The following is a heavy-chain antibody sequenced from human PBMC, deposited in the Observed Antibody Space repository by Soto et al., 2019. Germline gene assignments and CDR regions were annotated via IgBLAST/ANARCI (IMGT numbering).Heavy chain of an antibody. CDR3: TRETVAGITGLDY. CDR2: ISVSDAFI. Sequence: GGSLRLSCAASGFNVGAFAVNWVRQAPGKGLEWVSGISVSDAFIYYADSVRGRFSISKDASENILYLQMNSLRVDDTALYYCTRETVAGITGLDYWGPGTLVTVSS. V-gene: IGHV3-23*01. CDR1: GFNVGAFA. J-gene: IGHJ4*02. D-gene: IGHD1-20*01.